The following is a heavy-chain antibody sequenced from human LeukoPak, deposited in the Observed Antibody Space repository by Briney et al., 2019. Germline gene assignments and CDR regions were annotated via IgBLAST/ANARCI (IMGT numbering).Heavy chain of an antibody. J-gene: IGHJ4*02. D-gene: IGHD6-19*01. Sequence: SVKVSYKASGGTFSSYAISWVRQAPGQGLEWMGGIIPIFGTANYAQKFQGRVTITADKSTSTAYMELSSLRSEDTAVYYCARSGRIAVAGDLDYWGQGTLVTVSS. CDR3: ARSGRIAVAGDLDY. CDR2: IIPIFGTA. CDR1: GGTFSSYA. V-gene: IGHV1-69*06.